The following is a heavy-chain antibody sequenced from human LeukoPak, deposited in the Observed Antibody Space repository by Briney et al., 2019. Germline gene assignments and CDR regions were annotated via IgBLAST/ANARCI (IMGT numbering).Heavy chain of an antibody. J-gene: IGHJ4*02. CDR1: GYTFTSYA. CDR3: ARAYQRLGELSLPDY. Sequence: EASVKVSCKASGYTFTSYAMNWVRQAPGQGLEWMGWINTNTGNPTCAQGFTGRFVFSLDTSVSTTYLQISSLKAEDTAVYYCARAYQRLGELSLPDYWGQGTLVTVSS. CDR2: INTNTGNP. D-gene: IGHD3-16*02. V-gene: IGHV7-4-1*02.